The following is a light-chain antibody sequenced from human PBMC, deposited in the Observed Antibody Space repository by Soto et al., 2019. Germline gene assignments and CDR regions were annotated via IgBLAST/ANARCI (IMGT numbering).Light chain of an antibody. CDR2: EGT. J-gene: IGLJ2*01. CDR1: SSDVGTYNL. V-gene: IGLV2-23*01. Sequence: QSALTQPASVSGSPGQSITLSCTGTSSDVGTYNLVSWYQQHPGKAPKLMIYEGTKRPSGVSNRFSGSKSGNTASLTISGLQAEDEAEYYCCSYAGSTTLVFGGGTQLTVL. CDR3: CSYAGSTTLV.